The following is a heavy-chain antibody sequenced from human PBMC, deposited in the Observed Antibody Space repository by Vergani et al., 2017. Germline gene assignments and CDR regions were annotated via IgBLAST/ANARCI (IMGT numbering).Heavy chain of an antibody. CDR2: IDWDEDK. V-gene: IGHV2-70*04. Sequence: QVTLTESGPALVKPTQTPTLTCTFPGFPLSTSGMRVSGIRRPPGKALEWLARIDWDEDKFSSTSLKTRHTISKETSKNQVGLTVNNRDPVDTATYYCARATGDWFDAWGQGTLVTVSS. D-gene: IGHD7-27*01. CDR1: GFPLSTSGMR. J-gene: IGHJ5*02. CDR3: ARATGDWFDA.